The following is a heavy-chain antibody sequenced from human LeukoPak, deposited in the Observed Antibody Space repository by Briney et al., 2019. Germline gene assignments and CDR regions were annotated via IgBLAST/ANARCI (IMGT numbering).Heavy chain of an antibody. Sequence: SETLSLTCAVSGGSISSSSYYWGWIRQPPGKGLEWIGSIYYSGSTYYNPSLKSRVTISVDTSKNQFSLKLSSVTAADTAVYYCARLRYSYGYVWGQGTLVTVSS. CDR3: ARLRYSYGYV. D-gene: IGHD5-18*01. CDR1: GGSISSSSYY. J-gene: IGHJ4*02. CDR2: IYYSGST. V-gene: IGHV4-39*01.